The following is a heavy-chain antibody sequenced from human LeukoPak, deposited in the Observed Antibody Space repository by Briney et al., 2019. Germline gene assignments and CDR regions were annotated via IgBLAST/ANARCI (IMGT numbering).Heavy chain of an antibody. CDR1: GLTVSSYA. V-gene: IGHV3-64D*06. Sequence: GWSLRLSCGASGLTVSSYAMSWVRLAPGKGLEYVSAISSNGGSTYYADSVKGRFTISRDNSRNTLHLQMSSLRVEDTAVYYCVKDSSSGSYFDYWGQGTLVTVSS. CDR2: ISSNGGST. CDR3: VKDSSSGSYFDY. D-gene: IGHD3-10*01. J-gene: IGHJ4*02.